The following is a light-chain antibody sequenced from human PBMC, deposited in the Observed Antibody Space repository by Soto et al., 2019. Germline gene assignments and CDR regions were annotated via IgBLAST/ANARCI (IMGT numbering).Light chain of an antibody. Sequence: QSVLTQPPSASGTPGQRVTISCSGSSSNIGSNSVHWYQQLPGTAPKLLIYSSNQRPSGVPDRFSGSKSGTSASLAIGGLRSEDEADYYCCSYAGSYTWVFGGGTKLTVL. J-gene: IGLJ3*02. CDR3: CSYAGSYTWV. V-gene: IGLV1-47*02. CDR2: SSN. CDR1: SSNIGSNS.